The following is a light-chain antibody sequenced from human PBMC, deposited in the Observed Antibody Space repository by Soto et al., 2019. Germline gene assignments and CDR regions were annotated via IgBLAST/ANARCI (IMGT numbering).Light chain of an antibody. CDR1: SSDVGGYNY. V-gene: IGLV2-14*01. Sequence: QAALTQPASVSGSPGESLTISCTGSSSDVGGYNYVSWYQQHPGKAPQLMIYAGSNRPSGVSNRFSGSKSGNTASLTISGPEAEVEADYYCSSYTSSSILHVFGTGTKVTVL. CDR2: AGS. J-gene: IGLJ1*01. CDR3: SSYTSSSILHV.